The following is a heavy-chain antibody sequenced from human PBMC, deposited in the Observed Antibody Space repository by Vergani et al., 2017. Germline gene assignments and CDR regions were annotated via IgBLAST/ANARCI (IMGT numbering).Heavy chain of an antibody. D-gene: IGHD2-15*01. CDR1: GAPISYWC. V-gene: IGHV4-4*09. Sequence: QVQMQESGPGLVKTSETLSLTCPASGAPISYWCWSWLRQPAGKGLEWIGHIHTGGSTDLNPSFKSRVSISVDTSKSQFSLKLNSVTVADTAVYYCARSRPYCTSGSCPAIWGQGTLVTVSS. CDR2: IHTGGST. CDR3: ARSRPYCTSGSCPAI. J-gene: IGHJ4*02.